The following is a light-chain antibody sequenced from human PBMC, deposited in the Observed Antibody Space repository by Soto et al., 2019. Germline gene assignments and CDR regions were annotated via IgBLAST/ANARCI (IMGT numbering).Light chain of an antibody. CDR3: QQYNNYPWT. V-gene: IGKV1-5*03. J-gene: IGKJ1*01. CDR2: KES. Sequence: DIQMTQSPSTLSASVGDRVTITCRASQSISSWLAWYQQQPGKAPNLLIYKESSLESGVPSRFSGSGSGTEFTLTISSLQPDDFATYYCQQYNNYPWTFGQGTKVEIK. CDR1: QSISSW.